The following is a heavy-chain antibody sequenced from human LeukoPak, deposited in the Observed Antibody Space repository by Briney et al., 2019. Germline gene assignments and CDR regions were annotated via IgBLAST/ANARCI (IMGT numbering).Heavy chain of an antibody. CDR1: GYTFSSYG. D-gene: IGHD3-3*01. CDR2: ISYDGSNK. CDR3: AKDLGGSGDFWSGYYDYYYNGMDV. J-gene: IGHJ6*02. V-gene: IGHV3-30*18. Sequence: GGSLRLSCVASGYTFSSYGMHWVRQAPGKGLEWVAVISYDGSNKYYADSAKGRFIISRDDSKDTVYLQMNSLRIEDTAVYYCAKDLGGSGDFWSGYYDYYYNGMDVWGQGTTVTVSS.